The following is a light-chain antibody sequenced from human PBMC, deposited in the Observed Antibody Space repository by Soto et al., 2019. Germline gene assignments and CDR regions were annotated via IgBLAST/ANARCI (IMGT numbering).Light chain of an antibody. CDR3: SSHAGIINVI. J-gene: IGLJ2*01. CDR2: EVT. CDR1: STDFVGYNR. V-gene: IGLV2-8*01. Sequence: QSALTQPPSVSGSPGQSVTISCTGTSTDFVGYNRVSWYQQPPGTAPKLMIYEVTKRPSGVPDRFSGSKSGNTASLTVSGLLAEDEADYYCSSHAGIINVIFGGGTKLTVL.